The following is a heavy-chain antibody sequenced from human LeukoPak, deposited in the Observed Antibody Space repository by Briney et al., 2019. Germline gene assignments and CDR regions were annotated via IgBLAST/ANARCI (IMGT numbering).Heavy chain of an antibody. CDR1: GYTFTTYD. CDR2: MDPNNGNT. J-gene: IGHJ4*03. CDR3: ARAPRPDYFDY. D-gene: IGHD1-14*01. Sequence: ASVKVSCKASGYTFTTYDINWVRQAPGQGLEWMGWMDPNNGNTVYAHKFQGRVTITRNTSISTAYMELSSLRSEDTAVYYCARAPRPDYFDYWGQGTMVRVSS. V-gene: IGHV1-8*03.